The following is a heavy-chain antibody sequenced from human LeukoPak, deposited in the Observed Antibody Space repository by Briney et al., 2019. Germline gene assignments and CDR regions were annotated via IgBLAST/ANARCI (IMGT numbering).Heavy chain of an antibody. J-gene: IGHJ4*02. CDR2: IKQDGSEK. CDR1: GFIFSSYW. CDR3: ARIYHYYDSSGYPFFFDY. V-gene: IGHV3-7*01. D-gene: IGHD3-22*01. Sequence: GGSLRLSCAASGFIFSSYWMSWVRQAPGKGLEWVANIKQDGSEKYYVDSVKGRFTISRDNAKNSLYLQMNSLRAEDTAVYYCARIYHYYDSSGYPFFFDYWGQGTLVTVSS.